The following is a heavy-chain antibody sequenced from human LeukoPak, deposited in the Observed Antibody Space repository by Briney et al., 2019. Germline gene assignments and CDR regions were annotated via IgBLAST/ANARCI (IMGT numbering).Heavy chain of an antibody. Sequence: GGSLRLSCAASGFTFSNYWMSWVRQAPGKGLEWVANVNQDGSEKYYVDSVKGRFTISRDNAKNSVNLQMNSLRAEDTALYYCARDGIDYWGQGALVTVSS. CDR2: VNQDGSEK. CDR3: ARDGIDY. D-gene: IGHD1-26*01. CDR1: GFTFSNYW. J-gene: IGHJ4*02. V-gene: IGHV3-7*04.